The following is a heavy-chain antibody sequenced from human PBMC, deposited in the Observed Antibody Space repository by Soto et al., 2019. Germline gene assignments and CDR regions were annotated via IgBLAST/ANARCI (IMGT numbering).Heavy chain of an antibody. CDR2: TRNKLNSYIT. CDR3: ARAQEGDYPD. D-gene: IGHD4-17*01. J-gene: IGHJ4*02. Sequence: EVQLVESGGGLVQPGGSLRLSCAVSGFPLSDHFMDWVRQAPGKGLEWVGRTRNKLNSYITEYAASVEGRFFISRDDSKNSLSLQMNSVTTEDTAVYYCARAQEGDYPDWGQGTMVTVSS. V-gene: IGHV3-72*01. CDR1: GFPLSDHF.